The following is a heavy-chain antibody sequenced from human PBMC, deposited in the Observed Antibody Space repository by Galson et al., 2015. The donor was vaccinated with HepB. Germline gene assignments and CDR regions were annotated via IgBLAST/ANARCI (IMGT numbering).Heavy chain of an antibody. Sequence: SLRLSCAASGFTFSNAWMNWVRQAPGKGLEWVGRIKSKTDGGTTDYAAPVKGRFTISRDDSKNTLYLQMNSLKTEDTAVYYCTTDPSSETSSSWYEDYYYYMDVWGKGTTVTVSS. V-gene: IGHV3-15*07. D-gene: IGHD6-13*01. CDR2: IKSKTDGGTT. CDR1: GFTFSNAW. J-gene: IGHJ6*03. CDR3: TTDPSSETSSSWYEDYYYYMDV.